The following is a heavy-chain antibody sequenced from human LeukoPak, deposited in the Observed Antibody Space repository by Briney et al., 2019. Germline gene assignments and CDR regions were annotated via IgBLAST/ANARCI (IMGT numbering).Heavy chain of an antibody. CDR3: ARDKRGVMLIRAFDI. J-gene: IGHJ3*02. Sequence: SETLSLTCTVSGGSISSSNYYWGWIRQPPGKGLEWIGSIYYSGSTYYNPSLKSRVTISVDTSKNQFSLKLSSVTAADTAVYYCARDKRGVMLIRAFDIWGQGTMVTVSS. CDR1: GGSISSSNYY. CDR2: IYYSGST. D-gene: IGHD3-10*01. V-gene: IGHV4-39*07.